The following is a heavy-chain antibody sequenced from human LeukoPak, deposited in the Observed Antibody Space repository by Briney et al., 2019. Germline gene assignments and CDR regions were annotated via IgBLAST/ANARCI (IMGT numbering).Heavy chain of an antibody. J-gene: IGHJ4*02. CDR2: IYTSGST. Sequence: SETLSLTCTVAGGSISSGSYYWSWIRQPAGKGLEWIGRIYTSGSTNYNPSLKSRVTISVDTSKNQFSLKLSSVTAADTAVYYCARGDFWSGYYFDYWGQGTLVTVSS. V-gene: IGHV4-61*02. D-gene: IGHD3-3*01. CDR3: ARGDFWSGYYFDY. CDR1: GGSISSGSYY.